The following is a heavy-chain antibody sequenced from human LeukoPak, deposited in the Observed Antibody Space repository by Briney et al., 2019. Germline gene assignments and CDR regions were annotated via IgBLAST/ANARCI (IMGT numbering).Heavy chain of an antibody. CDR3: AVAGSGTFDI. CDR2: ISTNGDST. J-gene: IGHJ3*02. Sequence: PGGSLRLSCAASGFTFSSYWMSWVRQAPGKGLEWVSTISTNGDSTYYADSVKGRFTISRDNSRNTLSLQMNSLRVEDTAVYYCAVAGSGTFDIWGQGTVVTVSS. D-gene: IGHD3-10*01. CDR1: GFTFSSYW. V-gene: IGHV3-23*01.